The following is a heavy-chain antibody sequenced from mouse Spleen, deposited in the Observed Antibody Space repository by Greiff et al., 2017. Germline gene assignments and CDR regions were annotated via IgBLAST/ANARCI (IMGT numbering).Heavy chain of an antibody. Sequence: DVMLVESGGGLVQSGRSLRLSCATSGFTFSDFYMEWVRQAPGKGLEWIAASRNKANDYTTEYSASVKGRFIVSRDTSQSILYLQMNALRAEDTAIYYCARDNYDGWFAYWGQGTLVTVSA. D-gene: IGHD2-4*01. V-gene: IGHV7-1*01. CDR1: GFTFSDFY. J-gene: IGHJ3*01. CDR3: ARDNYDGWFAY. CDR2: SRNKANDYTT.